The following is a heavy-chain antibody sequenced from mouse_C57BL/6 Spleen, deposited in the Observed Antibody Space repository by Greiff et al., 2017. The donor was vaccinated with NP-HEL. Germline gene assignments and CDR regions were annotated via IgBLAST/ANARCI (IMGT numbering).Heavy chain of an antibody. CDR1: GYAFSSSW. V-gene: IGHV1-82*01. Sequence: QVHVKQSGPELVKPGASVKISCKASGYAFSSSWMNWVKQRPGRGLEWIGRIYPGDGDTNYNGTFKGKATLTADKSSSTAYMHLSSLTSEDSAVYFCARWPNYYGSSYFDYWGQGTTRTVSA. CDR3: ARWPNYYGSSYFDY. CDR2: IYPGDGDT. J-gene: IGHJ2*01. D-gene: IGHD1-1*01.